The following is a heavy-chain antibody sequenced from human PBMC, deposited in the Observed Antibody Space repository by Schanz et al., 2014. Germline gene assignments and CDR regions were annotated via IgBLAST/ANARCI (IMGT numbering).Heavy chain of an antibody. Sequence: VRLVESGGGVVQPGRSLRLSCAASGFTLSSYGMHWVRQAPGKGLEWLAVIRYDGRNKNFVESVKGRFTISRDNSNNTVYLQMNTLRAEDTAVYYCARDAVALVPEYFMDVWGKGTPVTVSS. J-gene: IGHJ6*03. V-gene: IGHV3-33*08. CDR2: IRYDGRNK. CDR3: ARDAVALVPEYFMDV. CDR1: GFTLSSYG. D-gene: IGHD2-15*01.